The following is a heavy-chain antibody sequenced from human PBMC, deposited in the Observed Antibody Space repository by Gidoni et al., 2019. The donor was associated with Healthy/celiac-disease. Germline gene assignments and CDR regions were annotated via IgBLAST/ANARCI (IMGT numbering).Heavy chain of an antibody. CDR1: GFTFSSYW. CDR3: ARSHLYEWLLGLDG. CDR2: IKQEGSKK. Sequence: EVQLVASGAGLVQPGGSLRLSFAASGFTFSSYWMSWVRKAAGKGLEWVAKIKQEGSKKYCVDSVKGRFTSSRDNAKNSLYLQMNSLRAEDTAVYYCARSHLYEWLLGLDGWGQGTLVTVSS. J-gene: IGHJ4*02. V-gene: IGHV3-7*01. D-gene: IGHD3-3*01.